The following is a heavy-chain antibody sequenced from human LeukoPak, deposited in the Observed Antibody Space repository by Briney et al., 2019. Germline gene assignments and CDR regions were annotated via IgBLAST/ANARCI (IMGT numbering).Heavy chain of an antibody. CDR1: GFTFDDYA. D-gene: IGHD1-26*01. V-gene: IGHV3-9*01. CDR3: AREDSSGSYVPDY. J-gene: IGHJ4*02. Sequence: GGSLRLSCAASGFTFDDYAMHWVRQAPGKGLEWVSGISWNSRTIGYADSVKGRFTISRDNAKNSLYLQMNSLRAEDTAVYYCAREDSSGSYVPDYWGQGTLVTVSS. CDR2: ISWNSRTI.